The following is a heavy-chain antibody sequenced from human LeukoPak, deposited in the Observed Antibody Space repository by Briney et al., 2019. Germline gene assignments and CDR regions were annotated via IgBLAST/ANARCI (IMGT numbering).Heavy chain of an antibody. CDR2: ISLRGDQI. V-gene: IGHV3-23*01. D-gene: IGHD6-19*01. CDR1: GFTFSAYA. Sequence: PGGSVRLSCVASGFTFSAYAMAWVRQAPGKGPEWVSDISLRGDQIHYADSVKGRFTVSRDNSKNTLYLQMDSLRAEDTAVYFCAKSNIKRQQIIRTVPGHYFDFWGRGTRVTVSS. CDR3: AKSNIKRQQIIRTVPGHYFDF. J-gene: IGHJ4*02.